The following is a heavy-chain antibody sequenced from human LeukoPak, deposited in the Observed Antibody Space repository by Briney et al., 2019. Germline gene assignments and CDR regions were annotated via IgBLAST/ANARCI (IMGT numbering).Heavy chain of an antibody. D-gene: IGHD6-19*01. CDR3: ARPYNSGWKGGFDY. Sequence: SETLSLTCNVSGDSISSGGYYWSWIRQHPGKGLEWIGNVYYSGSTYYNPSLKSRVTISVDTSKNQFSLKLSSVTAAYTAVHYCARPYNSGWKGGFDYWGQGTLVTVSS. CDR2: VYYSGST. CDR1: GDSISSGGYY. J-gene: IGHJ4*02. V-gene: IGHV4-31*03.